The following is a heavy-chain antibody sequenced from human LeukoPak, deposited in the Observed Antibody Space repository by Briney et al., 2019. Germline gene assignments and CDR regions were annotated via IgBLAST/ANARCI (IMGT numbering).Heavy chain of an antibody. J-gene: IGHJ4*02. D-gene: IGHD6-19*01. CDR3: ARDHYSSGYEY. Sequence: ASVKVSCKASGYTFTDYYIHWVRQAPGQGLEWMGWINPNSVGTNSAQKFQGRVTMTRDKSISTAYMELRRLRSGDTAVYYCARDHYSSGYEYWGQGTLVTVSS. V-gene: IGHV1-2*02. CDR1: GYTFTDYY. CDR2: INPNSVGT.